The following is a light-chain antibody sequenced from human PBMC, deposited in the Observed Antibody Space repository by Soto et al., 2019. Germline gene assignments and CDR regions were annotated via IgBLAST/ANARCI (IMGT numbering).Light chain of an antibody. CDR3: CSYMRISIYV. J-gene: IGLJ1*01. V-gene: IGLV2-14*01. CDR2: AVS. Sequence: QSVLTQPASVSGSPGQSITISCTGTSSDVGDYNYVSWYQQHPGKAPKLMISAVSNRPSGVSDRFSGSKSGNTASLTISGLQAEDEDDYYCSYMRISIYVLGNGTKVT. CDR1: SSDVGDYNY.